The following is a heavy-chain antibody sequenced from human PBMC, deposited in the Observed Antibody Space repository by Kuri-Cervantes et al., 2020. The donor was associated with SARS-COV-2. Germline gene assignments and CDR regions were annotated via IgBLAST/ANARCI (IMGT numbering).Heavy chain of an antibody. D-gene: IGHD6-6*01. V-gene: IGHV3-23*01. CDR1: GFTFSSYA. CDR3: AKDPQLGDAFDI. Sequence: ETLSLTCAASGFTFSSYAMSWVRQAPGKGLEWVSAISGSGGSTYYADSVKGRFTISRDNSKNTLYLQMNSLRAEDTAVYYCAKDPQLGDAFDIWGQGTKVTVSS. J-gene: IGHJ3*02. CDR2: ISGSGGST.